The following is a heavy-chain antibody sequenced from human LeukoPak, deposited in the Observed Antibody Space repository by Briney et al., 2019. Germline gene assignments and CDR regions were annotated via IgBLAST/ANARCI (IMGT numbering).Heavy chain of an antibody. CDR3: ASGDTNGDYDFWSGYPEYFQH. V-gene: IGHV4-59*01. D-gene: IGHD3-3*01. CDR2: IYYSGST. Sequence: PSETLSLTCTVSGGSISSYYWSWIRQPPGKGLEWIGYIYYSGSTNYNPSLKSRVTISVDTSKNQFSLKLSSVTAADTAVYYCASGDTNGDYDFWSGYPEYFQHWGQGTLVTVPS. CDR1: GGSISSYY. J-gene: IGHJ1*01.